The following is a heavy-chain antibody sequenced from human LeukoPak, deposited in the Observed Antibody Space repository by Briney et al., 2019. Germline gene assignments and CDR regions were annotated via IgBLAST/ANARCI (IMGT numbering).Heavy chain of an antibody. J-gene: IGHJ2*01. CDR1: GDSVSSNSAA. CDR2: TYYRSKWYN. CDR3: ARVEVGYDILTGYYPGVWYFDL. V-gene: IGHV6-1*01. D-gene: IGHD3-9*01. Sequence: SQTLSLTCAISGDSVSSNSAAWNWIRQSPSRGLEWLGRTYYRSKWYNDYAVSVKSRITINPDTSKNQFSLKLSSVTAADTAVYYCARVEVGYDILTGYYPGVWYFDLWGRSTLVTVSS.